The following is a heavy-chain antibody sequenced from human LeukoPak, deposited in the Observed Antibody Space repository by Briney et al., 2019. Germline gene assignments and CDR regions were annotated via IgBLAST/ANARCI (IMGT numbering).Heavy chain of an antibody. J-gene: IGHJ6*03. D-gene: IGHD1-26*01. CDR2: IISNGGSR. CDR1: GFTFSSYS. Sequence: GSLRLSCSASGFTFSSYSMPWVRQASRKRLEYFSAIISNGGSRHYADSVKDRFTISRDNSKNTLYLQMGSLRAEDMAVYYCARIKEGATRSDYYYYYMDVWGKGTTVTVSS. V-gene: IGHV3-64*02. CDR3: ARIKEGATRSDYYYYYMDV.